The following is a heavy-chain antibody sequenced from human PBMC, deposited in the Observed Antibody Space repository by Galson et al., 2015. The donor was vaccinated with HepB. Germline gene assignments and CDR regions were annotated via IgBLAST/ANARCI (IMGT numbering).Heavy chain of an antibody. D-gene: IGHD6-13*01. J-gene: IGHJ4*02. CDR1: GFTVSSNY. V-gene: IGHV3-53*01. Sequence: SLRLSCAVSGFTVSSNYMTWVRQAPGKGLEWVSVIYSGGDTYYADSVKGRFTIFRDNSKNTLYLQMNSLRAEDTAVYYCARRSTYSLDWGQGTLVTVSS. CDR3: ARRSTYSLD. CDR2: IYSGGDT.